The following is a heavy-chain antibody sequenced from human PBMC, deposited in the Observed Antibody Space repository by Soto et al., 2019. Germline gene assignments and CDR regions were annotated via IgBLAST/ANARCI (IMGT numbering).Heavy chain of an antibody. D-gene: IGHD1-1*01. V-gene: IGHV4-39*01. CDR1: GVSISSSSYY. CDR2: IYYSGST. CDR3: ARLGINWNRGGVYYGMDV. Sequence: SETLSLTCTVSGVSISSSSYYWGWIRQPPGKGLEWIGSIYYSGSTYYNPSLKSRVTISVDTSKNQFSLKLSSVTAADTAVYYCARLGINWNRGGVYYGMDVWGQGTTVTVSS. J-gene: IGHJ6*02.